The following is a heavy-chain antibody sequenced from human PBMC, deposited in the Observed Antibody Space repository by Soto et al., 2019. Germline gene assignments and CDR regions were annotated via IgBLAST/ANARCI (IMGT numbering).Heavy chain of an antibody. CDR1: GFTFSSYW. J-gene: IGHJ4*02. Sequence: EVQLVESGGGLVQPGGSLRLSCAASGFTFSSYWMSWVRQAPGKGLEWVANIKQDGSEKYYVDSVKGRFTISRDNAKNPLYLQMNSLRAEETAVYYCARGLLHYDILTGYIPLDYWGQVTLVTVSS. V-gene: IGHV3-7*01. D-gene: IGHD3-9*01. CDR3: ARGLLHYDILTGYIPLDY. CDR2: IKQDGSEK.